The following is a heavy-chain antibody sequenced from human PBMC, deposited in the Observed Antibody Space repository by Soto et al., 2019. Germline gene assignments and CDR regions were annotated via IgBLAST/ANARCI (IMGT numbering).Heavy chain of an antibody. J-gene: IGHJ6*03. Sequence: ASVKVSCKASGYTFTSYYMHWVRQAPGQGLEWMGIINPSGGSTSYAQKFQGRVTMTRDTSTSTVYMELSSLRSEDTAVYYCARVGLGVGSSWFDYYYYYYYMDVWGKGTTVTVSS. CDR2: INPSGGST. V-gene: IGHV1-46*03. CDR3: ARVGLGVGSSWFDYYYYYYYMDV. CDR1: GYTFTSYY. D-gene: IGHD6-13*01.